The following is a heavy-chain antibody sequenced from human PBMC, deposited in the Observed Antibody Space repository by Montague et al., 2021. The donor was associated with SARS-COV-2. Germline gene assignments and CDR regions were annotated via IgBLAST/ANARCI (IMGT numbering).Heavy chain of an antibody. CDR1: GGSISSYY. Sequence: SETLSLTCTVSGGSISSYYWSWIRQPPGKGLEWIGYIYYSGSTNYNPSLKSRVTISVDTSKNQFSLKLSSVTAADTAVYYCARNPPVGGVRIWGQGTLVTVSS. J-gene: IGHJ4*02. D-gene: IGHD2-8*02. V-gene: IGHV4-59*08. CDR2: IYYSGST. CDR3: ARNPPVGGVRI.